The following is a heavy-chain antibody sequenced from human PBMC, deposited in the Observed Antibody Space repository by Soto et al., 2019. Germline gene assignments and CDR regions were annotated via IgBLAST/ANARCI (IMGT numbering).Heavy chain of an antibody. CDR3: ASVAYY. CDR1: GFTINRFG. J-gene: IGHJ4*02. Sequence: QVRLVESGGGVVEPGRSLRLSCVASGFTINRFGMEWVRQAPGKGLEWVALISSDGRNEYYSDSVKGRFTISRDMSKNTVYLQMNSLRVEDTAVYYCASVAYYWGQGTLVTVSS. CDR2: ISSDGRNE. D-gene: IGHD2-21*01. V-gene: IGHV3-30*03.